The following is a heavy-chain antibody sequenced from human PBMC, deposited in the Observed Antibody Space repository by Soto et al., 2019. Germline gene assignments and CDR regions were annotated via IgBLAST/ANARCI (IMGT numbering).Heavy chain of an antibody. J-gene: IGHJ6*02. CDR2: IYYSGST. CDR3: AREDRAPLGYGMDV. V-gene: IGHV4-31*03. CDR1: GGSISSGGYY. Sequence: PSETLSLTCTVSGGSISSGGYYWSWIRQHPGKGLEWIGYIYYSGSTYYNPSLKSRVTISVGTSKNQFSLKLSSVTAADMAVYYCAREDRAPLGYGMDVWGQGTTVTVSS.